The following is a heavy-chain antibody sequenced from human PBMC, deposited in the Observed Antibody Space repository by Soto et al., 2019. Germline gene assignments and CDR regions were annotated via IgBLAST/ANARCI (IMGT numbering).Heavy chain of an antibody. CDR1: GFTFDDYT. CDR2: ISWDGGST. D-gene: IGHD6-6*01. Sequence: HPGGSLRLSCAASGFTFDDYTMHWVRQAPGKGLEWVSLISWDGGSTYYADSVKGRFTISRDNSKNSLYLQMNSLRTEDTAVYYCAKDSSMSHWGQGTLVTVSS. CDR3: AKDSSMSH. J-gene: IGHJ4*02. V-gene: IGHV3-43*01.